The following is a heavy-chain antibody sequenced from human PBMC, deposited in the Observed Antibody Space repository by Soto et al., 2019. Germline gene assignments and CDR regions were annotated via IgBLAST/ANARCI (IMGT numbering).Heavy chain of an antibody. J-gene: IGHJ4*02. Sequence: SVKVSCKASGHTFTKYYFHWVRQAPGQGLEWMGRIIPILGIANYAQKSQGRVTITADKSTSTAYMELSSLRSEDTAVYYCARHFDWLIDYWGQGTLVTVSS. CDR2: IIPILGIA. CDR1: GHTFTKYY. D-gene: IGHD3-9*01. CDR3: ARHFDWLIDY. V-gene: IGHV1-69*02.